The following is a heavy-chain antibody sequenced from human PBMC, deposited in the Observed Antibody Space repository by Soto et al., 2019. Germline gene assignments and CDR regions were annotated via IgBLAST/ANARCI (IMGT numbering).Heavy chain of an antibody. V-gene: IGHV4-31*03. CDR3: AREGSGSYYSPWFDP. Sequence: QVQLQESGPGLVKPSQTLSLTCTVSGGPISSGGYYWSWIRQHPGKGLEWIGYIYYSGSTYYNPSLKSRVTISVDTSKNQFSLKLSSVTAADTAVYYCAREGSGSYYSPWFDPWGQGTLVTVSS. CDR1: GGPISSGGYY. D-gene: IGHD3-10*01. J-gene: IGHJ5*02. CDR2: IYYSGST.